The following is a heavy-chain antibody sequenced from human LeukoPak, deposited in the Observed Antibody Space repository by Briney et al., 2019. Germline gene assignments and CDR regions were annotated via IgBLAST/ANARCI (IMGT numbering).Heavy chain of an antibody. CDR2: IKQDGTEK. J-gene: IGHJ6*02. Sequence: GGSLRLSCAVSGFTYSSFWMHWVRQAPGKGLEWVANIKQDGTEKWYVDSVKGRFTISRDNAKNSLYLQMNSLRAEDTAVYYCARESRYYDFWSGYLYYYYYGMDVWGQGTTVTVSS. CDR1: GFTYSSFW. CDR3: ARESRYYDFWSGYLYYYYYGMDV. D-gene: IGHD3-3*01. V-gene: IGHV3-7*01.